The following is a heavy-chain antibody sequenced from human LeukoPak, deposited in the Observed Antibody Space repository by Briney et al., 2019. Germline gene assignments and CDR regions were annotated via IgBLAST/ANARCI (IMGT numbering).Heavy chain of an antibody. J-gene: IGHJ6*02. CDR2: LSHTGAST. CDR1: GFTFGSYA. Sequence: TGGSLRLSCAASGFTFGSYAMSWVRQAPGKGLEWVSVLSHTGASTYYADSVKGRFTISRDNSKNTLYLQMNSLRAEDTAVYYCARDFDIVAPDVNYYYYYGMDVWGQGTTVTVSS. CDR3: ARDFDIVAPDVNYYYYYGMDV. D-gene: IGHD5-12*01. V-gene: IGHV3-23*01.